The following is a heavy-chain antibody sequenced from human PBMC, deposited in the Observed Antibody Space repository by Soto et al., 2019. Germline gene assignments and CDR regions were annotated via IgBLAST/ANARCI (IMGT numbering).Heavy chain of an antibody. CDR3: ARGGGNPASTNDF. CDR2: IHSSGST. Sequence: QVQLQQWGGGLLKPSETLSLTCGLHRGSFSYFHWSWIRQPPGKGLEWIGEIHSSGSTNYNPSLRSRVTMSIDTSAVQFSLTLYSVTAADTAVYYCARGGGNPASTNDFWGQGALVTVSS. CDR1: RGSFSYFH. D-gene: IGHD3-16*01. J-gene: IGHJ4*02. V-gene: IGHV4-34*01.